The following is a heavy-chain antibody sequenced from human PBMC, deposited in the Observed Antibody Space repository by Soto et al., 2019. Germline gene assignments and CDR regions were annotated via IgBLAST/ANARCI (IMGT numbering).Heavy chain of an antibody. Sequence: ASVKVCCKASQYSFTNYDLNWVRLAPGQGLEWMGWMNPTSEKIGVAEKFRGRVTLTWNTSTSTAHLELSSLTSQDTAIYFCARSPLKVWGNAFDVWGQGTRVTVSS. V-gene: IGHV1-8*02. J-gene: IGHJ3*01. CDR2: MNPTSEKI. D-gene: IGHD3-16*01. CDR1: QYSFTNYD. CDR3: ARSPLKVWGNAFDV.